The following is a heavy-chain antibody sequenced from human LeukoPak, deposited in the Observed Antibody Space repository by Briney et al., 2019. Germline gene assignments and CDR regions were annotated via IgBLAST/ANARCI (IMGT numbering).Heavy chain of an antibody. D-gene: IGHD1-26*01. CDR2: ISGSGGST. V-gene: IGHV3-23*01. Sequence: GGSLRLSCAASEFTFSNAYMCWVCQAPGKGLEWVSAISGSGGSTYYADSAKGRFTISRDNSKNTLYLQMNSLRAEDTAVYYCAKDRLDSGSYYPDYWGQGTLVTVSS. CDR3: AKDRLDSGSYYPDY. CDR1: EFTFSNAY. J-gene: IGHJ4*02.